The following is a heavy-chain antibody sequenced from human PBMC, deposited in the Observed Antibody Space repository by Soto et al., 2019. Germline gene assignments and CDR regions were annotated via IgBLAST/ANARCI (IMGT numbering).Heavy chain of an antibody. J-gene: IGHJ4*02. CDR2: IYYSGTN. V-gene: IGHV4-39*01. CDR3: ARQARGTTWSDFDY. Sequence: QLQLQESGPGLVKPSETLSLTCTVSGGSISNSDYYWGWIRQSPGKGLEWIGSIYYSGTNFYDPSPRSRLSMSVDTSKNQFSLRLNSVTAADTAVYYCARQARGTTWSDFDYWSQGTLVNVSS. CDR1: GGSISNSDYY. D-gene: IGHD1-7*01.